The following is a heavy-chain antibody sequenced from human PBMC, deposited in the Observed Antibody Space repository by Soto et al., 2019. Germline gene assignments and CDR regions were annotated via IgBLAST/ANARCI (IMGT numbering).Heavy chain of an antibody. J-gene: IGHJ4*02. Sequence: GGSLRLSCAASGLTFSSYAMSWVRQAPGKGLEWVSAISGSGGSTYYADSVKGRFTISRDNSKNTLYLQMNRFRAEDTAVYCCGNFGYTMVRGVIIDYWGQGALVTVS. CDR3: GNFGYTMVRGVIIDY. CDR2: ISGSGGST. D-gene: IGHD3-10*01. CDR1: GLTFSSYA. V-gene: IGHV3-23*01.